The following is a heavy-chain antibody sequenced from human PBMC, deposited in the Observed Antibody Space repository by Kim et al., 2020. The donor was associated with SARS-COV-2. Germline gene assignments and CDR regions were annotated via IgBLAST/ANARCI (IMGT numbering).Heavy chain of an antibody. D-gene: IGHD6-6*01. CDR3: ARAKYSSSSDLLCDY. V-gene: IGHV1-2*02. J-gene: IGHJ4*02. Sequence: QKFQGRVTMTRDTSISTAYMELSRLRSDDTAVYYCARAKYSSSSDLLCDYWGQGTLVTVSS.